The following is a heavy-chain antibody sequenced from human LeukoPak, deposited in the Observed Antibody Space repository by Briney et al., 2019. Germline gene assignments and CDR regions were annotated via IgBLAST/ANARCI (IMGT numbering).Heavy chain of an antibody. CDR2: ISSSGSTI. D-gene: IGHD3-10*01. V-gene: IGHV3-48*03. J-gene: IGHJ4*01. CDR3: ARGYGSGKRYFDY. CDR1: GFTFSSYE. Sequence: PGGSLRLSCAASGFTFSSYEMNWVRQAPGKGLEWVSIISSSGSTIYYADSVKGRFTISRDNAKNSLYLQMNSLRAEDTAVYYCARGYGSGKRYFDYWGHGNLGTVSS.